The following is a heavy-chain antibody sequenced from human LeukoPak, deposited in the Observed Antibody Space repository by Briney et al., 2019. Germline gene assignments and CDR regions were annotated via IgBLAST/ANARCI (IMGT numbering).Heavy chain of an antibody. CDR2: ISWNSGSI. J-gene: IGHJ4*02. CDR3: AKDIAAAGTGADY. V-gene: IGHV3-9*01. CDR1: GFTFDDYA. Sequence: GGSLRLSCAASGFTFDDYAMHWVRQAPGKGLEWVSGISWNSGSIGYADSVKGRFTISRDNAKNSLYLQMNSLRAEDTALYYCAKDIAAAGTGADYWGQGTLVTVSS. D-gene: IGHD6-13*01.